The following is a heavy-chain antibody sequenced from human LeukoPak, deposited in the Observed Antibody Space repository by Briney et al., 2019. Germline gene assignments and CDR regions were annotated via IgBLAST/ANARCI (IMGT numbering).Heavy chain of an antibody. CDR1: GYSFTGYY. V-gene: IGHV1-46*01. CDR3: ARGSRSGTSWYDN. CDR2: INPSGGST. D-gene: IGHD2-2*01. Sequence: ASVKVSCKASGYSFTGYYMHWVRQAPGQGLEWMGIINPSGGSTNYAQEFQGRVTMTRDTSTSTVYMELSSLRSEDTAVYFCARGSRSGTSWYDNWGQGTLVTVSS. J-gene: IGHJ4*02.